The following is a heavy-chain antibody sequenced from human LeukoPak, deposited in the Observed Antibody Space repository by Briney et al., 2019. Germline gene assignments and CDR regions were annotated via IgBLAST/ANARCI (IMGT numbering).Heavy chain of an antibody. D-gene: IGHD1-7*01. CDR3: ARDYTVALGTTTYFQH. Sequence: ASVKVSCKASGYTFTSYYMHWVRQAPGQGLEFIGWINTNTGNPTYAQGFTGRFVFSLDTSVSTAYLQISSLKAEDTAVYYCARDYTVALGTTTYFQHWGQGTLVTVSS. J-gene: IGHJ1*01. CDR2: INTNTGNP. V-gene: IGHV7-4-1*02. CDR1: GYTFTSYY.